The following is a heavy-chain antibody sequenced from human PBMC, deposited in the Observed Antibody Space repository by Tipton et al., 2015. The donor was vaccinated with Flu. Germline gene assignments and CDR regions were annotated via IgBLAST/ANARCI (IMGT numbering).Heavy chain of an antibody. CDR3: AKDMSPSAMGGVD. D-gene: IGHD1-26*01. V-gene: IGHV3-9*02. Sequence: AVSGFTASNNNMIWVRQAPGKGLEWVSGISWNSACIDYADSVKGRFTISRDNAKNSLYLQMNSLRAEDTALYYCAKDMSPSAMGGVDWGQGTLVTVSS. CDR1: GFTASNNN. CDR2: ISWNSACI. J-gene: IGHJ1*01.